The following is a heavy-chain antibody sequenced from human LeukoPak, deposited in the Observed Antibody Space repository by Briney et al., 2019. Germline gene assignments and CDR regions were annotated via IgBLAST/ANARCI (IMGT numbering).Heavy chain of an antibody. CDR1: GYTFTSYG. CDR3: ARVRITGTKKIYYYYGMDV. CDR2: ISAYNGNT. Sequence: ASVKVSCKASGYTFTSYGISWVRQAPGQGLEWMGWISAYNGNTNYAQKPQGRVTMTTDTSTSTAYMELRSLRSDDTAVYYCARVRITGTKKIYYYYGMDVWGQGTTVTVSS. D-gene: IGHD1-20*01. J-gene: IGHJ6*02. V-gene: IGHV1-18*01.